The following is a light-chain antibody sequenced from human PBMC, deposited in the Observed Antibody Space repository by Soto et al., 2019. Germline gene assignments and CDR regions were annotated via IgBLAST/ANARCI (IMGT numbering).Light chain of an antibody. CDR1: QNVSSSY. Sequence: EIVLTQSPGTLSLSPGERATLSYRASQNVSSSYLAWYQQKPGQAPRLLIYGASSRATGIPDRFSGSGSGTDFTLTISRLEPEDFAVYYCQQYGDSPQTFGQGTKVDIK. J-gene: IGKJ1*01. V-gene: IGKV3-20*01. CDR2: GAS. CDR3: QQYGDSPQT.